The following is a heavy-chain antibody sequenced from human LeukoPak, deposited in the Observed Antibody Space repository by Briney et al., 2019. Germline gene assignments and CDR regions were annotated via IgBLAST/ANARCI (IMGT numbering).Heavy chain of an antibody. CDR1: GDSTSRYY. CDR2: VYVSGTT. CDR3: AKNPRGGQHQVYGRDV. V-gene: IGHV4-4*07. J-gene: IGHJ6*04. D-gene: IGHD6-13*01. Sequence: PSETLSLTCAVSGDSTSRYYWSWIRQPAGKGLEWIGRVYVSGTTNYNPSLKSRVSMSVDTSKNQVSLKLSSVTAADTAVYYCAKNPRGGQHQVYGRDVGAKGPWVIVSS.